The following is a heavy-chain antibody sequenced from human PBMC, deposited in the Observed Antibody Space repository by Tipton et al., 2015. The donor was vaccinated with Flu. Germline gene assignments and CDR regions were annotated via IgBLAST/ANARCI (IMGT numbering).Heavy chain of an antibody. CDR3: AREDYDSSGYYLDY. CDR1: GGSISSSSYY. J-gene: IGHJ4*02. D-gene: IGHD3-22*01. V-gene: IGHV4-39*07. Sequence: LRLSCTVSGGSISSSSYYWGWIRQPPGKGLEWIGSIYYSGSTYYNPSLKSRVTISVDTSKNQFSLKLSSVTAADTAVYYCAREDYDSSGYYLDYWGQGTLVTVSS. CDR2: IYYSGST.